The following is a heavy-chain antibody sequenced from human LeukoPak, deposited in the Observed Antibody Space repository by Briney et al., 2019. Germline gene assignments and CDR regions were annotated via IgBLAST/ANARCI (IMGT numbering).Heavy chain of an antibody. V-gene: IGHV3-21*01. CDR2: ISWSGHYA. CDR3: ARVTVGTIDY. CDR1: GFTFSSYS. D-gene: IGHD4-23*01. Sequence: NSGGSLRLSCAASGFTFSSYSMNWVRQAPGKGLEWIAYISWSGHYANYADSVKGRFTISRDNANNLMFLQINRLRDEDTAVYYCARVTVGTIDYWGQGTLVTVSS. J-gene: IGHJ4*02.